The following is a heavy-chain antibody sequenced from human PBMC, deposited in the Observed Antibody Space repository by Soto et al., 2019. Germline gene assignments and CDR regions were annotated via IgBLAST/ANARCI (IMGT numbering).Heavy chain of an antibody. J-gene: IGHJ5*02. CDR2: AYYSGST. D-gene: IGHD2-8*01. CDR1: GGSIGGSNYF. CDR3: ARDRSTYGGGGTGEVKENWFDP. Sequence: ASETLSLTCTVSGGSIGGSNYFWGWIRQSPGTGLEWIGYAYYSGSTDYNPSLKSRVTMSVDTSKNQVSLKLNSVTTADTAVYYCARDRSTYGGGGTGEVKENWFDPWGPGTLVTVSS. V-gene: IGHV4-61*01.